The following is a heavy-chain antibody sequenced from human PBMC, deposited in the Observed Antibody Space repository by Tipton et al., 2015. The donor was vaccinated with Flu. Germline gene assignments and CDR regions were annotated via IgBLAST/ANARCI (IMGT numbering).Heavy chain of an antibody. V-gene: IGHV4-59*01. CDR3: ARGISQDLYYYYGMDV. D-gene: IGHD2-15*01. Sequence: TLSLTCTVSGGSISSYYWSWIRQPPGKGLEWIGYIYYSGSTNYNPSLKSRVTISVDTSKNQFSLKLSSVTAADTAVYNCARGISQDLYYYYGMDVWGQGTTVTVSS. J-gene: IGHJ6*02. CDR2: IYYSGST. CDR1: GGSISSYY.